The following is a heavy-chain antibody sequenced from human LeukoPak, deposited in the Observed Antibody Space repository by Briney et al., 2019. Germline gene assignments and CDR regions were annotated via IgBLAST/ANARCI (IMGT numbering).Heavy chain of an antibody. Sequence: SETLSLTCTVSGGSISSYYWSWIRQPPGKGLEWIGYIYYSGSTNYNPSLKSRVTISVDTSKNQFSLKLSSVTAADTAVYYCARAVDTAMAKQPYSWFDPWGQGTLVTVSS. CDR1: GGSISSYY. V-gene: IGHV4-59*01. J-gene: IGHJ5*02. D-gene: IGHD5-18*01. CDR2: IYYSGST. CDR3: ARAVDTAMAKQPYSWFDP.